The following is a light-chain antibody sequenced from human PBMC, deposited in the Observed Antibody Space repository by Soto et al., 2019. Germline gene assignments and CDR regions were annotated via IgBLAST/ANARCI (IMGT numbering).Light chain of an antibody. Sequence: EIVLTQSPGTLSLSPGEVATLSCRASQSVTNTYLAWYQQKPGQAPRLLIYGASSRATGITDRFSGSGSGTDFTLTISRLEPEDFAVYYCQQYGSAPLTFGGGTKVDIK. V-gene: IGKV3-20*01. CDR3: QQYGSAPLT. J-gene: IGKJ4*01. CDR1: QSVTNTY. CDR2: GAS.